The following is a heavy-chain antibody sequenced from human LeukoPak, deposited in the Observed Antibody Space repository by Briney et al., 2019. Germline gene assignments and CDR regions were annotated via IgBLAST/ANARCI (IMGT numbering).Heavy chain of an antibody. Sequence: GEPLKISCKGSGYIFTNYWVGWGRQMPGKGLEWMGIIYPGDSDIRYSPSFQGQVTISADKSISTAYLQWSSLKASDTAMYYCARRDGNPSNFDIWGPGTKVIVSS. D-gene: IGHD1-26*01. CDR2: IYPGDSDI. CDR3: ARRDGNPSNFDI. V-gene: IGHV5-51*01. CDR1: GYIFTNYW. J-gene: IGHJ3*02.